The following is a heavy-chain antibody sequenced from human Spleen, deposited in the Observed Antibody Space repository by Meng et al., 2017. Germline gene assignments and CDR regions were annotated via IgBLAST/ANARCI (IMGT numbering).Heavy chain of an antibody. CDR3: ARGNYCSGGSCYPDY. CDR1: GYSISSGYY. D-gene: IGHD2-15*01. CDR2: IYHSGNT. Sequence: GSLRLSCAVSGYSISSGYYWGWIRQPPGKGLEWIATIYHSGNTFYNPSLKSRVTISVDTPKNQFSLKLSSVTAADTAVYYCARGNYCSGGSCYPDYWGQGTLVTVSS. J-gene: IGHJ4*02. V-gene: IGHV4-38-2*01.